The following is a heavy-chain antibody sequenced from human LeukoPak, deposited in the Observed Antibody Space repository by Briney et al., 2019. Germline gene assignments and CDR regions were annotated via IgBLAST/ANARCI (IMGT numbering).Heavy chain of an antibody. CDR3: ARADNYGAFDY. Sequence: PSDTLSLTCTVSGGSVSSCSYHGSWIRQPPGKGLEWFGYIYYCGSINYNPSLKSRVTISVDTTKNQFSLKLSSVIAADTAVYYCARADNYGAFDYWGQGTLVTVSS. J-gene: IGHJ4*01. CDR1: GGSVSSCSYH. CDR2: IYYCGSI. V-gene: IGHV4-61*01. D-gene: IGHD4-17*01.